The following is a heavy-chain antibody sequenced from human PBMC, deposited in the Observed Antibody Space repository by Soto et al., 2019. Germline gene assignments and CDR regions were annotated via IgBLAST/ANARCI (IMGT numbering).Heavy chain of an antibody. CDR2: IYYSGST. J-gene: IGHJ6*02. D-gene: IGHD5-18*01. V-gene: IGHV4-59*01. Sequence: SETRSLTCTVSGGSISSYYWSWIRQPPGKGLEWIGYIYYSGSTNYNPSLKSRVTISVDTSKNQFSLKLSSVTAADTAVYYCARGGYSYGYYYYGMDVWGQGTTVTVSS. CDR1: GGSISSYY. CDR3: ARGGYSYGYYYYGMDV.